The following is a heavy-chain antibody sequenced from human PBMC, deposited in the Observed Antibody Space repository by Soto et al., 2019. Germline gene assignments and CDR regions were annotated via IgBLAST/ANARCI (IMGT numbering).Heavy chain of an antibody. CDR1: GGSISSSNC. V-gene: IGHV4-4*02. CDR3: ARVEGRFYYGMDV. J-gene: IGHJ6*02. Sequence: SETLSLTCAVSGGSISSSNCWSWVRQPPGKGLEWIGEIYHSGSTNYNPSLKSRVTIPVDKSKNQFSLKLSSVTAADTAVYYCARVEGRFYYGMDVWGQGTTVTVSS. CDR2: IYHSGST.